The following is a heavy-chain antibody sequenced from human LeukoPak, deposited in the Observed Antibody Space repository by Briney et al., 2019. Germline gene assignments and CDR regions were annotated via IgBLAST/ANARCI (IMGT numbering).Heavy chain of an antibody. CDR2: IYYSGST. V-gene: IGHV4-59*08. J-gene: IGHJ4*02. D-gene: IGHD7-27*01. CDR3: ARQKQLGVFDY. Sequence: SETLSLTCTVSGGSISSYYWSWIRQPPGKGLEWIGYIYYSGSTNYNPSLKSRVTISVDTSKNQFSLKLSSVTAADTAVYYCARQKQLGVFDYWGQGTLITVSS. CDR1: GGSISSYY.